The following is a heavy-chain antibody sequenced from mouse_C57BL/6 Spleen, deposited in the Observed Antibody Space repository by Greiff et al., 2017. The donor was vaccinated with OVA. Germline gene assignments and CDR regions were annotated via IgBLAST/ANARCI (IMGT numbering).Heavy chain of an antibody. D-gene: IGHD1-1*01. V-gene: IGHV3-6*01. CDR1: GYSITSGYY. Sequence: DVQLQESGPGLVKPSQSLSLTCSVTGYSITSGYYWNWIRQFPGNKLEWMGYISYDGSNNYNPSLKNRISITRDTSKNQFFLKLNSVTTEDTATYYCARDKDSFYYYGSSYGGFDYWGQGTTLTVSS. CDR3: ARDKDSFYYYGSSYGGFDY. CDR2: ISYDGSN. J-gene: IGHJ2*01.